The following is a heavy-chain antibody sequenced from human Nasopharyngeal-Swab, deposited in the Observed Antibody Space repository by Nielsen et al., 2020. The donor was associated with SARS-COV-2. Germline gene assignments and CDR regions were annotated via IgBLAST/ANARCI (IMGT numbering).Heavy chain of an antibody. D-gene: IGHD5-24*01. V-gene: IGHV4-59*01. CDR2: IYYSGST. CDR3: ARDRRDGYNYYYYYYMDV. Sequence: WGRTHPWKWLEGIGYIYYSGSTNYNPSLKSRVTISVDTSKNQFSLKLSSVTAADTAVYYCARDRRDGYNYYYYYYMDVWGKGTTVTVSS. J-gene: IGHJ6*03.